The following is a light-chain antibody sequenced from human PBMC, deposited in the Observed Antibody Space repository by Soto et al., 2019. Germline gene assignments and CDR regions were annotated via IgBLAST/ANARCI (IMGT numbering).Light chain of an antibody. V-gene: IGKV1-5*03. CDR1: QSISSW. CDR2: KAS. Sequence: DIQMTQSPSTLSASVGDRVTITCRASQSISSWLAWCQQKPGKAPKLLIYKASSLESGVPSRFSGSGSGTEFTLTISSLQPDDFATYYCQQYNSNPLTFGGGTKVEIK. CDR3: QQYNSNPLT. J-gene: IGKJ4*01.